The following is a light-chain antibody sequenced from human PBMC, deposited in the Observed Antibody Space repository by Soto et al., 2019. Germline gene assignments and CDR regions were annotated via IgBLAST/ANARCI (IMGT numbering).Light chain of an antibody. CDR1: QSVSSY. Sequence: EIVLTQSPATLSLSPGEIATLSCRASQSVSSYLAWYQQKPGQAPRLLIYDPSNKATVIPARFSGSGSGTDFTLTISSLEPEDFAVYYSQQRSHCPPISFGEGTRQEIK. CDR3: QQRSHCPPIS. J-gene: IGKJ5*01. CDR2: DPS. V-gene: IGKV3-11*01.